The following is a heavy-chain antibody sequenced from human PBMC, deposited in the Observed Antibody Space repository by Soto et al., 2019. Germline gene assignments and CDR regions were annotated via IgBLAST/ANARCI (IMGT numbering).Heavy chain of an antibody. CDR2: ISSSSSTI. CDR1: GFTFSSYS. D-gene: IGHD3-9*01. J-gene: IGHJ4*02. V-gene: IGHV3-48*04. Sequence: GGSLRLSCAASGFTFSSYSMNWVRQAPGKGLEWVSYISSSSSTIYYADSVKGRFTISRDNAKNSLYLQMNSLRAEDTAVYYCARVANYDILTGYSAYFDYWGQGTLVTVSS. CDR3: ARVANYDILTGYSAYFDY.